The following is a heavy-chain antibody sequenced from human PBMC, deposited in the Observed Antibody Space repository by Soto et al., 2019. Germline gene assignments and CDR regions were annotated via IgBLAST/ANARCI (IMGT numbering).Heavy chain of an antibody. J-gene: IGHJ4*02. V-gene: IGHV4-31*03. CDR3: ARDLTYRGSSWYYFDY. CDR2: IYYSGST. D-gene: IGHD6-13*01. Sequence: SETLSLTCTVSGGSISSGGYYWSWIRQQTGKGQERIGYIYYSGSTYYNPSLKSRVNISVDTSKNQFSLKLSSVTAADTAVYYCARDLTYRGSSWYYFDYWGQGTLVTAPQ. CDR1: GGSISSGGYY.